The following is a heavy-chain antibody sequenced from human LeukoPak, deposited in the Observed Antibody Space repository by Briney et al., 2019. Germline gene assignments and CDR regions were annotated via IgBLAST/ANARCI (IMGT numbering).Heavy chain of an antibody. CDR1: GGSISSYF. CDR2: IYYSGST. CDR3: ARDQYYDILTGYDNDRGDYYGMDV. D-gene: IGHD3-9*01. V-gene: IGHV4-59*01. J-gene: IGHJ6*02. Sequence: SETLSLTCTVSGGSISSYFWSWIRQPPGKGLEWIGYIYYSGSTNYNPSLKSRVTISVDMSKNQFSLKLSSVTAADTAVYYCARDQYYDILTGYDNDRGDYYGMDVWGQGTTVTVSS.